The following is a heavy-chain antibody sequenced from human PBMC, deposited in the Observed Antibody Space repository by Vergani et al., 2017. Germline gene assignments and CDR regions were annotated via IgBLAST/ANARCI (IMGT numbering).Heavy chain of an antibody. Sequence: QLLESGGGLIQPGGSLRLSCAASGFTFNSYAMTWVRQAPGKGLEWVSGSNNNGGNTYDADSVKGRFTISRDNSKNTLYLQMTDLRAEDTATYYCAKVCGSTSCPDGGGAFDVWGHGTMVTVSS. J-gene: IGHJ3*01. D-gene: IGHD2-2*01. CDR2: SNNNGGNT. V-gene: IGHV3-23*01. CDR3: AKVCGSTSCPDGGGAFDV. CDR1: GFTFNSYA.